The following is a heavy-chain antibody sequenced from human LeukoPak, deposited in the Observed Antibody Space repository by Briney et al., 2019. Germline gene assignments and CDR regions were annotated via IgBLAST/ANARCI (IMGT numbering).Heavy chain of an antibody. V-gene: IGHV3-7*04. Sequence: PAGSLRLSCAASGFTFSSYWMSWVRLAPGKGLGWVASIKQDGSEKYYVDSVKGRFTISRDNAKNSLYLQMNSLRAEDTAVYYCARGLGAAHFDYWGQGTLVTVSS. CDR1: GFTFSSYW. D-gene: IGHD1-26*01. J-gene: IGHJ4*02. CDR3: ARGLGAAHFDY. CDR2: IKQDGSEK.